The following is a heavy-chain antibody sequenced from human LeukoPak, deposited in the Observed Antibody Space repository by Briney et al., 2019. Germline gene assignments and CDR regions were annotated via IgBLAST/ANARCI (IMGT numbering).Heavy chain of an antibody. J-gene: IGHJ4*02. CDR3: ARAGFDY. CDR2: ISSNI. V-gene: IGHV3-21*01. Sequence: PGGSLRLSCAASGFIFSSYSMNWVRQAPGKGLEWVSSISSNIYYADSLKGRFTISRDNAKNSLYLHMNSLRAEDTAVYYCARAGFDYWGQGTLVTVSS. CDR1: GFIFSSYS.